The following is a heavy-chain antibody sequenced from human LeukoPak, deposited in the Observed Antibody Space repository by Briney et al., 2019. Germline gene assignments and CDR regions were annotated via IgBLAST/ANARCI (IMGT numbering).Heavy chain of an antibody. V-gene: IGHV3-23*01. J-gene: IGHJ6*02. CDR3: AKDDYYDSSGYAFALYYYYYGMDV. CDR1: GFTFSSYA. CDR2: ISGSGGST. Sequence: PGGSLRLSCAASGFTFSSYAMSGVRQAPGKGLEWVSAISGSGGSTYYADSVKGRFTISRDNSRNTLYLQMNSLRAEDTAVYYCAKDDYYDSSGYAFALYYYYYGMDVWGQGTTVTVSS. D-gene: IGHD3-22*01.